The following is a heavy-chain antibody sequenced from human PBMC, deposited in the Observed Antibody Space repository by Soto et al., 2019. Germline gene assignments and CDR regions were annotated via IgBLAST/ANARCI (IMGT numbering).Heavy chain of an antibody. J-gene: IGHJ4*02. V-gene: IGHV3-21*01. D-gene: IGHD4-4*01. CDR3: ARDLHPSNSFDY. Sequence: AGGSLRLSCAASGFTFSSYSMNWVRQAPGKGLEWVSSISSSSSYIYYADSVKGRFTISRDNAKNSLYLQMNSLRAEDTAVYYCARDLHPSNSFDYWGQGTLVTVS. CDR1: GFTFSSYS. CDR2: ISSSSSYI.